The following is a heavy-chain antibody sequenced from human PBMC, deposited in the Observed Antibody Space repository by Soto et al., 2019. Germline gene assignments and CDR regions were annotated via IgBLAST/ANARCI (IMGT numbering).Heavy chain of an antibody. CDR1: GGTSRSLS. D-gene: IGHD2-15*01. Sequence: QVQLVQSGAEVKKPGSSVKVSCKASGGTSRSLSITWVRQAPGQGLEWMGGITPLFGIPNYPQKFQGRLTITADKSTGPAYLKLSSLRWGDRAVYSGARDPHPPGGWFDTWGRGPLVTVSS. V-gene: IGHV1-69*17. CDR3: ARDPHPPGGWFDT. CDR2: ITPLFGIP. J-gene: IGHJ5*02.